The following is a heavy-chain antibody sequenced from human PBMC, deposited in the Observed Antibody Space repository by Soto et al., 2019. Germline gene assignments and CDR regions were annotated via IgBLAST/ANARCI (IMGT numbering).Heavy chain of an antibody. CDR2: IYPGDSDT. J-gene: IGHJ6*02. D-gene: IGHD2-15*01. Sequence: GESLKISCKGTGYSFTSYWIGWVRQMPGKGLEWMGIIYPGDSDTRYSPSFQGQVTITADKSISTAYLQWSSLKASDTARYYCARTAAAFYYYGMDVRGQGTTVTVSS. CDR1: GYSFTSYW. CDR3: ARTAAAFYYYGMDV. V-gene: IGHV5-51*01.